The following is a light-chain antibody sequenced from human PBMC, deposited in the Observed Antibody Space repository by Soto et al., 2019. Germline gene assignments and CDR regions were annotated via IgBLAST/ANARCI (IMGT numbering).Light chain of an antibody. CDR2: DAS. Sequence: EIVMTQSPATLSVSPGGRATLSCRASQSISDTLAWYQQKPGQAPRLLISDASNRATGIPARFSGSGSGTDFTLTISSLEPEDFAVYYCHQRQYWPPITFGQGTRLEI. CDR1: QSISDT. CDR3: HQRQYWPPIT. V-gene: IGKV3-11*01. J-gene: IGKJ5*01.